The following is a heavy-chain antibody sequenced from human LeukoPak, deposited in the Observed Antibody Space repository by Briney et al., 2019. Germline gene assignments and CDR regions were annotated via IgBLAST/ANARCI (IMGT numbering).Heavy chain of an antibody. CDR1: GFTLSSYW. CDR2: INIDGGNT. J-gene: IGHJ4*02. CDR3: ATSRTFDY. V-gene: IGHV3-74*01. Sequence: PGGSLRLSCAASGFTLSSYWMHWVRQAPGKGLVWVSHINIDGGNTRYADSVKGRFTISRDSAENTLYLQMNSLRVDDTAVYYCATSRTFDYWGQGTLVTVSS.